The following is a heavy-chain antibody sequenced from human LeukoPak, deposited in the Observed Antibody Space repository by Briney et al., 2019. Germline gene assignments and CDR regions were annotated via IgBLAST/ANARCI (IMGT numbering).Heavy chain of an antibody. D-gene: IGHD2/OR15-2a*01. CDR1: GFTFSSYG. V-gene: IGHV3-33*06. CDR3: AKVVAGNIDYYFDY. CDR2: IWYDGSNK. Sequence: GGSLRLSCAASGFTFSSYGMHWVRQAPGKGLEWVAVIWYDGSNKYYADSVKGRFTISRDNSKNTVYLQMRNLRVEHTAVYYCAKVVAGNIDYYFDYWGQGILVAVSS. J-gene: IGHJ4*02.